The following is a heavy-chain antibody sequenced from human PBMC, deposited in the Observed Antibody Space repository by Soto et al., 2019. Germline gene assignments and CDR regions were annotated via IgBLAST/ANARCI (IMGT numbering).Heavy chain of an antibody. CDR3: ARSTYYDFWSGYYRHYYYYYMDV. CDR2: ISAYNGNT. CDR1: GYTFTSYG. D-gene: IGHD3-3*01. J-gene: IGHJ6*03. V-gene: IGHV1-18*01. Sequence: ASVKVSCXASGYTFTSYGISWVRQAPGQGLEWMGWISAYNGNTNYAQKLQGRVTMTTDTSTSTAYMELRSLRSDDTAVYYCARSTYYDFWSGYYRHYYYYYMDVWGKGTTVTVSS.